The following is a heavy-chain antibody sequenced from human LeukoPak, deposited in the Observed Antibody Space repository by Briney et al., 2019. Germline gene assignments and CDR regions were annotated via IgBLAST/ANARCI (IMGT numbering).Heavy chain of an antibody. J-gene: IGHJ4*02. CDR2: ISAYSGDT. D-gene: IGHD2-15*01. V-gene: IGHV1-18*01. CDR1: GYTFTNYG. CDR3: ARDLEPAPRCKSGGNCYALY. Sequence: RWASVNISCKASGYTFTNYGITWVRQAPGEGLEWMGWISAYSGDTMFAQKHQGRVALTTDTSTTTAYMELRSLRSDDTAVYYCARDLEPAPRCKSGGNCYALYWGQGTLVTVSS.